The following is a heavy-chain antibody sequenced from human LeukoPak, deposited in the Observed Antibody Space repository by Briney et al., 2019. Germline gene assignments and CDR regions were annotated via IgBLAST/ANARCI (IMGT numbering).Heavy chain of an antibody. CDR1: GFTFSNAW. V-gene: IGHV3-15*01. CDR2: IKSKTDGGTT. Sequence: PGGSLRLSCAASGFTFSNAWMSRVRQAPGKGLEWVGRIKSKTDGGTTDYAAPVKGRFTISRDDSKNTLYLQMNSLKTEDTAVYYCTTVEWELLAMDYWGQGTLVTVSS. CDR3: TTVEWELLAMDY. J-gene: IGHJ4*02. D-gene: IGHD1-26*01.